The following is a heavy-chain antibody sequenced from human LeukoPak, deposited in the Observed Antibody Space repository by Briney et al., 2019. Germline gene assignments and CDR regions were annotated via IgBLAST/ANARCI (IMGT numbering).Heavy chain of an antibody. J-gene: IGHJ4*02. V-gene: IGHV4-38-2*02. CDR1: GYSISSGYY. CDR3: ARETGTYSAFDY. CDR2: IYHSGST. Sequence: SETLSFTCTVSGYSISSGYYWAWIRQPPGKGPEWIGTIYHSGSTYSNPSLKSRVTISVDTSKNQFSLRLSSVTAADTAVYYCARETGTYSAFDYWGQGTLVTVSS. D-gene: IGHD1-26*01.